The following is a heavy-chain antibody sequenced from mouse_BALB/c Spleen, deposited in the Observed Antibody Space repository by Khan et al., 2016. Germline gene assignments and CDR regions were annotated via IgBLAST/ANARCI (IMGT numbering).Heavy chain of an antibody. CDR2: IFPGSGST. J-gene: IGHJ4*01. V-gene: IGHV1-77*01. CDR3: ARSYYGYFAMDY. Sequence: VQLQESGTELPRPGASVKLSCKASGYTFTDYYLHWVKQRTGQGLEWIGEIFPGSGSTYYNEKFKGKASLTADTYYSTAYMQLSSLTSEDSAVYFCARSYYGYFAMDYWGHGASVTVSS. CDR1: GYTFTDYY. D-gene: IGHD1-2*01.